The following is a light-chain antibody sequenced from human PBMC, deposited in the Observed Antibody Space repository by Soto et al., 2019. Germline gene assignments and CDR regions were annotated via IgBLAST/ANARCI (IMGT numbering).Light chain of an antibody. J-gene: IGKJ5*01. CDR1: QDINIY. CDR2: DAS. V-gene: IGKV1-33*01. Sequence: DIQMTQSPSSLFASVGGRVTITCQATQDINIYLNWYQQKPGKAPNLLIYDASNLEIGVPSRFSGSGSGTHFTFTISSLQTEDIGTYYCQQYDILPITFGRGTLLEIK. CDR3: QQYDILPIT.